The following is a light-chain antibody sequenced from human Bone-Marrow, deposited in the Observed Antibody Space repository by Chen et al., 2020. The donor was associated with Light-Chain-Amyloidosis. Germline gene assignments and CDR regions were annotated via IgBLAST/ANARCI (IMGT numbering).Light chain of an antibody. J-gene: IGLJ3*02. CDR1: PSNIGTNY. Sequence: QSVLTQQPSVSGTPGEQVTISCSGSPSNIGTNYVFWYQQSNGTAPKLHIYNTNLRPSGVPDRFSGSQSGTSASLAISGLRSEDEAAYYCATWDDRLRGPLFGGGTKLTVL. CDR2: NTN. CDR3: ATWDDRLRGPL. V-gene: IGLV1-47*02.